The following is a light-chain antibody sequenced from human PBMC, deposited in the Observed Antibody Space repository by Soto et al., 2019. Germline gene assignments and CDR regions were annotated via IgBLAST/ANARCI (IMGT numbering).Light chain of an antibody. V-gene: IGKV3-15*01. CDR1: RSIDTY. J-gene: IGKJ4*02. CDR2: GAS. CDR3: QQYDAWPPGP. Sequence: DIVMTQSPAFLSASLGERVTLSCRASRSIDTYLAWFQHKLGQPPRLLIFGASTRAAGVPPRFSGGGSGTEFTLTITSLQSEDFAVYLCQQYDAWPPGPFGGGTTVEI.